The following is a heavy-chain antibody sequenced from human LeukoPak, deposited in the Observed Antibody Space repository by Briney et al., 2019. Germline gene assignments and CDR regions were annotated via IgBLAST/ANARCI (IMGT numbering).Heavy chain of an antibody. D-gene: IGHD3-22*01. CDR1: GGSISSYY. CDR2: IYTSGST. CDR3: ARARSYYDSSGYFYYFDY. Sequence: SETLSLTCTVSGGSISSYYWSWIRRPAGKGLEWIGRIYTSGSTNYNPSLKSRVTMSVDTSKNQFSLKLSSVTAADTAVYYCARARSYYDSSGYFYYFDYWGQGTLVTVSS. V-gene: IGHV4-4*07. J-gene: IGHJ4*02.